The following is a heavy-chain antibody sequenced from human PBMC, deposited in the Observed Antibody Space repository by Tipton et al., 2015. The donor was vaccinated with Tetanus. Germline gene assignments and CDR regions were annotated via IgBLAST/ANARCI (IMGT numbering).Heavy chain of an antibody. V-gene: IGHV5-51*01. CDR2: INAADSDT. CDR3: ARHGKWLWGTGGDF. CDR1: GYYFTNYW. D-gene: IGHD6-19*01. Sequence: QLVQSGAEVKKMGESLKIACKVSGYYFTNYWIGWVRQMPGKGLEWVGLINAADSDTRYSPSFRGRVIMSVDKSISTAYLQWSSLRASDTAIYYCARHGKWLWGTGGDFWGQGPLVTVSS. J-gene: IGHJ4*02.